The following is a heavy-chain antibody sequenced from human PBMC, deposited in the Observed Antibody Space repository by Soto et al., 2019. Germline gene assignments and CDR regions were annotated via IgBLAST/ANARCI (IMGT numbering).Heavy chain of an antibody. CDR2: MNPNSGNT. D-gene: IGHD1-1*01. V-gene: IGHV1-8*01. CDR3: ARQLAYLDY. J-gene: IGHJ4*02. Sequence: ASVKVSCKASGYTFTSCDINWVRQATGQVRECMVWMNPNSGNTGYXXKFQGRVXXTRNTAISTAXMELSXLGCEDTAVYYCARQLAYLDYWGQGTLVTVSS. CDR1: GYTFTSCD.